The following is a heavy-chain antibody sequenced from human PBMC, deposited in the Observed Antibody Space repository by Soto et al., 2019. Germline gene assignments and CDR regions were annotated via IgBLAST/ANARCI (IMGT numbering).Heavy chain of an antibody. CDR3: ARGELRFLEWYFDY. CDR1: GYTFTSYA. Sequence: ASVKVSCKASGYTFTSYAMHWVRQAPGQRLEWMGWINAGNGNTKYSQKFQGRVTITRDTSASTAYMELSSLRSEDTAVYYCARGELRFLEWYFDYWGQGTLVTVSS. V-gene: IGHV1-3*01. D-gene: IGHD3-3*01. J-gene: IGHJ4*02. CDR2: INAGNGNT.